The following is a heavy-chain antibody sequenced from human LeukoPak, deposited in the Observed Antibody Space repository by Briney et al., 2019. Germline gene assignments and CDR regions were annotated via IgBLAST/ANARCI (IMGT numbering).Heavy chain of an antibody. J-gene: IGHJ4*02. CDR2: IHPSGAL. D-gene: IGHD3-22*01. Sequence: KSSETLSLTCTVSGASFSSGDQYWNWIRQRPGEGLEWIGSIHPSGALYNNPSPESRVTISIDTSKNQFSLNLNSVTAADTAVYFCSRGLDSRKLGYWGQGTLVTVSS. CDR1: GASFSSGDQY. V-gene: IGHV4-31*03. CDR3: SRGLDSRKLGY.